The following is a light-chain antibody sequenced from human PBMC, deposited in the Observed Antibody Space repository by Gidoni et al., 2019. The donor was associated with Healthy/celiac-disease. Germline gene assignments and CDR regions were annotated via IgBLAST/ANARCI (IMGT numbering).Light chain of an antibody. V-gene: IGKV1-5*03. CDR2: KAS. CDR1: QNIYIW. Sequence: DIQMTQSPSTLSASVGDRLTITRLAIQNIYIWLAWYQQKPGKAPKLLIYKASSLANGVPSSFSGSGSGTEFTLTISSLQPDDFATYYCQQYERDSRTFGQGTKVEIK. CDR3: QQYERDSRT. J-gene: IGKJ1*01.